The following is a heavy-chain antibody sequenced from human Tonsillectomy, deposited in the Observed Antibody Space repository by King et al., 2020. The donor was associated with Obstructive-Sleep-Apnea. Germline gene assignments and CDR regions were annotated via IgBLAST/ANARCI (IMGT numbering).Heavy chain of an antibody. CDR1: GYSLTSYW. CDR2: IDPSDSYT. D-gene: IGHD4-17*01. Sequence: QLVQSGAEVKKPGESLRISCKGSGYSLTSYWSSWVRQMPGKGLEWMGRIDPSDSYTNYSPSFQGHVTLSADKSISTAYLHWSSLKASDTAMYYCAVLTTVTTEAFNIWGQGTMVTVSS. J-gene: IGHJ3*02. V-gene: IGHV5-10-1*01. CDR3: AVLTTVTTEAFNI.